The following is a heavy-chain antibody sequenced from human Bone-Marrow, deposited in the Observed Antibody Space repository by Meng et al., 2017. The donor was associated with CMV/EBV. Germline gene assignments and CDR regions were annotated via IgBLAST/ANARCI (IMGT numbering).Heavy chain of an antibody. CDR3: TYPSKHQLLLDY. Sequence: GESLKISCAASGFTFSGSDMHWVRQASGKGLEWVGRIRSKTNSYATAYAASVKGRFTISRDDSKNMAYLQMNSLETEDTAVYYCTYPSKHQLLLDYWGQGTLVTVSS. V-gene: IGHV3-73*01. CDR1: GFTFSGSD. J-gene: IGHJ4*02. D-gene: IGHD2-2*01. CDR2: IRSKTNSYAT.